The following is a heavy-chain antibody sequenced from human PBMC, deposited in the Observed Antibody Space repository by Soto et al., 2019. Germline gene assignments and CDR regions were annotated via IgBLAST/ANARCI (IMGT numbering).Heavy chain of an antibody. CDR2: ISYDGSNK. Sequence: QVQLVESGGGVVQPGRSLRLSCAASGFTFSSYGMHWVRQAPGKGLEWVAVISYDGSNKYYADSVKGRFTISRDNSKNTLYLKMNSLRAEDTAVYYCAKVLRGGARYYYYYGMDVWGQGTTVTVSS. V-gene: IGHV3-30*18. D-gene: IGHD1-26*01. J-gene: IGHJ6*02. CDR1: GFTFSSYG. CDR3: AKVLRGGARYYYYYGMDV.